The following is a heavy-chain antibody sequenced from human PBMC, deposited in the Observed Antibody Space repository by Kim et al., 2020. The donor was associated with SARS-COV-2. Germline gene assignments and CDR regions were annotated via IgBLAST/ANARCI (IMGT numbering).Heavy chain of an antibody. J-gene: IGHJ3*02. CDR3: AEVIEDGTNDAFDI. Sequence: ADSVKGRFIIARYNSKNTLYLQMNILRAEDTAVYYCAEVIEDGTNDAFDIWGQGTMVTVSS. V-gene: IGHV3-30*02. D-gene: IGHD2-8*01.